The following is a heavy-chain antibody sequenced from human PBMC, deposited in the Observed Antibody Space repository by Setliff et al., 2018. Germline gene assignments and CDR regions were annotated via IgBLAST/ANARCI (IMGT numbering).Heavy chain of an antibody. V-gene: IGHV3-7*03. D-gene: IGHD3-16*01. J-gene: IGHJ4*02. CDR2: ITHGGSKT. CDR3: ARTTGYRLEGDFDY. CDR1: GFTFSSYA. Sequence: GGSLRLSCAASGFTFSSYAMSWVRQAPGKGLEWVASITHGGSKTYILDSAKGRFTISRDNTKNSLYLQMNSLRAEDTAIYYCARTTGYRLEGDFDYWGQGTLVTVSS.